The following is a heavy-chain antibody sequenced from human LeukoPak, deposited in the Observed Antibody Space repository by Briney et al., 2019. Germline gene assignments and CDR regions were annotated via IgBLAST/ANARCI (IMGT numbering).Heavy chain of an antibody. D-gene: IGHD6-13*01. Sequence: PGGSLRLSCAASGXXFXXXEXXXXXXAXGXGLEWVSYISSSGSSIYYADSVKGRFTISRDNTKNSLYLQMNSLRAEDTAVYYCAIFSAAGNWGQGTRVTVSS. CDR2: ISSSGSSI. CDR1: GXXFXXXE. CDR3: AIFSAAGN. V-gene: IGHV3-48*03. J-gene: IGHJ4*02.